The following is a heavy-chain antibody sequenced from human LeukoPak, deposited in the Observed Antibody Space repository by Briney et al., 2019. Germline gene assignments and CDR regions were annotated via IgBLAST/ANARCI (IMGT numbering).Heavy chain of an antibody. D-gene: IGHD3-22*01. CDR2: IYYSGST. CDR1: GGSISSGGCY. V-gene: IGHV4-31*03. Sequence: SETLSLTCTVSGGSISSGGCYWSWIRQHPGKGLEWIGYIYYSGSTYYSPSLKSRVTISVDTSKNQFSLKLSSVTAADTAVYYCARGSDDSSGYYYFLDYWGQGTLVTVSS. CDR3: ARGSDDSSGYYYFLDY. J-gene: IGHJ4*02.